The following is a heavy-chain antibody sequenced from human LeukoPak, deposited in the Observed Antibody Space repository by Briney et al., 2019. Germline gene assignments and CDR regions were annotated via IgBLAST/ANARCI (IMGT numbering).Heavy chain of an antibody. CDR1: GFTLDNYN. J-gene: IGHJ6*03. CDR2: IRSYSSYI. CDR3: ARFAEVYYYVDV. Sequence: GGSLRLSCAASGFTLDNYNFNWVRQAPGKGLEWVASIRSYSSYIHYADSVKGRFTISRDDAKKSLYLQMDSLRAEDTAVYFCARFAEVYYYVDVWGTGTTVIVSS. D-gene: IGHD2-21*01. V-gene: IGHV3-21*01.